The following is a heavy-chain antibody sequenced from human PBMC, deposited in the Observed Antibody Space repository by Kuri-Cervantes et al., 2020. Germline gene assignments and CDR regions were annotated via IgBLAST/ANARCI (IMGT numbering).Heavy chain of an antibody. Sequence: ETLSLTCAASGFTFSSYWMSWVRQAPGKGLEWVANIKQDGSGKYYVDSVKGRFTISRDNAKNSLYLQMNSLRAEDTAVYYCARRAPSAAGTRKPFFDYWGQGTLVTVSS. CDR3: ARRAPSAAGTRKPFFDY. CDR1: GFTFSSYW. D-gene: IGHD6-13*01. CDR2: IKQDGSGK. J-gene: IGHJ4*02. V-gene: IGHV3-7*01.